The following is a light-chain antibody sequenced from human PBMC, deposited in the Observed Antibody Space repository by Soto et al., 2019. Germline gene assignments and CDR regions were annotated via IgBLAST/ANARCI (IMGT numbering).Light chain of an antibody. CDR1: QTIRNW. CDR2: DAY. V-gene: IGKV1-5*01. Sequence: DIQMTQFPSILSASVGDRVTITCRASQTIRNWLAWYQQKPGKAPKLLIYDAYTLERGVPSRFSGSGSGTEFTLTVSSLQADDFATYYCHKYDSSSGYTFGQGTKLEI. J-gene: IGKJ2*01. CDR3: HKYDSSSGYT.